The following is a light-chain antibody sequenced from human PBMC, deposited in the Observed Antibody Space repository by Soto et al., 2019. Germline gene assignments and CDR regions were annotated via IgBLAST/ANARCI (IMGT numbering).Light chain of an antibody. V-gene: IGKV3-20*01. Sequence: EIVLTQSPGTLSLSPGERATLSCRASQSVSSSYLAWYQQKPGQAPRLLIYNAFNRATGIPDRFSGSGSGTDFTLTISRLEPEDFAVYYCQQYDTSPWTFGQGTKVDIK. CDR2: NAF. J-gene: IGKJ1*01. CDR3: QQYDTSPWT. CDR1: QSVSSSY.